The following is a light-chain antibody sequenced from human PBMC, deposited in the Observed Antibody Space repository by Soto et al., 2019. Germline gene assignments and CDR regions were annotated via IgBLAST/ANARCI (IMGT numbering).Light chain of an antibody. CDR1: NFNIGAGYD. J-gene: IGLJ1*01. V-gene: IGLV1-40*01. Sequence: QSVLTQPPSVSGAPGQRVTISCTGTNFNIGAGYDVHWYQCLPGTAPKLLMYGNRNRPSGVPDRFSGSKSGNTASLTISGLQAEDEADYYCYSYAGDSLYVFGTGTKLTVL. CDR3: YSYAGDSLYV. CDR2: GNR.